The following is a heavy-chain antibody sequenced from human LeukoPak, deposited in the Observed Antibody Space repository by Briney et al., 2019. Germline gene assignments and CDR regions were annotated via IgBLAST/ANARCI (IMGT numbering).Heavy chain of an antibody. V-gene: IGHV5-51*01. J-gene: IGHJ4*02. CDR3: ARRLGATQPYFDF. Sequence: GESLKISGKASGYRFTSYWIGWVRQMPGKGLECIGIIHPGDSETRYSPSFQGQVTISADKSICTAYLQWSGLKASDTAMYYCARRLGATQPYFDFWGQGALVTVSS. CDR2: IHPGDSET. D-gene: IGHD1-26*01. CDR1: GYRFTSYW.